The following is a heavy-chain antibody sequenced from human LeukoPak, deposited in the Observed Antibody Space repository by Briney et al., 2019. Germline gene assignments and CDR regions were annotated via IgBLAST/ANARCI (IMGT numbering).Heavy chain of an antibody. V-gene: IGHV1-18*01. J-gene: IGHJ3*02. CDR3: ARASVRTDAFDI. D-gene: IGHD6-6*01. CDR1: GYTFTSYG. Sequence: ASVKVSCKASGYTFTSYGISWVRQAPGQGLEWMGWISAYNGNTNYAQKLQGRVTMTTNTSISTAYMELSSLRSEDTAVYFCARASVRTDAFDIWGQGTMVTVSS. CDR2: ISAYNGNT.